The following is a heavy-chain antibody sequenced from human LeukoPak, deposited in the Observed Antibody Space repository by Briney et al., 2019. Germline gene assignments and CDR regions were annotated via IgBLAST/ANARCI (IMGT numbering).Heavy chain of an antibody. J-gene: IGHJ6*03. CDR1: GFTFSSYE. Sequence: GGSLRLSCAASGFTFSSYEMNWVRQAPGKGLEWVSYISGGGGTIYYADSVKGRFTVSRDNAKNSLYLQMTSLRAEDTAVYYALAGYYYSQMDVWGRGTAVTVSS. D-gene: IGHD6-13*01. CDR3: LAGYYYSQMDV. V-gene: IGHV3-48*03. CDR2: ISGGGGTI.